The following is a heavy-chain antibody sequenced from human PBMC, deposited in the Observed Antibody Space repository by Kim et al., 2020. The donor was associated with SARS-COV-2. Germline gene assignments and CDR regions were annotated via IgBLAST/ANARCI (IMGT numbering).Heavy chain of an antibody. Sequence: SETLSLTCTISGGSISGSPYYWAWIRQPAGKGLEWIGSVYYSASAYYNPALKSRVIMSVDTSKNQFSVKMNSVTATDTARYYCARHSTVVRGVPMYYFDLWGQGSLVTVSS. D-gene: IGHD3-10*01. V-gene: IGHV4-39*01. CDR1: GGSISGSPYY. CDR3: ARHSTVVRGVPMYYFDL. J-gene: IGHJ4*02. CDR2: VYYSASA.